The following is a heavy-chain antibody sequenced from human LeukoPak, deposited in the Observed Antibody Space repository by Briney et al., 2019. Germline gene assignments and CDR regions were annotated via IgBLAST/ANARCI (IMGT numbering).Heavy chain of an antibody. CDR2: ISWDSDSI. V-gene: IGHV3-9*01. CDR3: AKDIGYNSRGFDP. Sequence: GGSLRPSCAASGFTFDDYAMHWVRQAPGKGLQWVSGISWDSDSIGYADSVKGRFTISRDNAKNSLYLQMNSLRDEDTALYYCAKDIGYNSRGFDPWGQGTLVTVSS. CDR1: GFTFDDYA. D-gene: IGHD6-13*01. J-gene: IGHJ5*02.